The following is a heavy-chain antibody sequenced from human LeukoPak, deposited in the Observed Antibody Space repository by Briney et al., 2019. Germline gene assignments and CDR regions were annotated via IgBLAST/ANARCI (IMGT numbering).Heavy chain of an antibody. CDR3: ARTRYCSGATCYSPELFDS. Sequence: PSETLSLTCAVSGYSISTGYHWGWIRRSPETGLEWIGSTYHSGNTYYNPFLKSRVTISMDTSMNQFSLQVTSVTAADTAVYYCARTRYCSGATCYSPELFDSWGQGTLVTVSS. J-gene: IGHJ4*02. V-gene: IGHV4-38-2*01. D-gene: IGHD2-15*01. CDR1: GYSISTGYH. CDR2: TYHSGNT.